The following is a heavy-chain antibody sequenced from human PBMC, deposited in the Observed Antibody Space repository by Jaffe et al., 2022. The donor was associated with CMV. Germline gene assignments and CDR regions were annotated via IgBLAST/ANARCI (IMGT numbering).Heavy chain of an antibody. V-gene: IGHV3-33*01. J-gene: IGHJ5*01. Sequence: QVHLVESGGGVVQPGRSLSLSCEASGFSFSTYGMHWARQAPGKGLEWVAVIWYDGSKKLYADFVKGRFIISKDNSKNTLYLQMNSLRVEDTAVYYCVRGYTYGWDWFDSWGQGTLVTVSS. CDR2: IWYDGSKK. D-gene: IGHD2-8*01. CDR1: GFSFSTYG. CDR3: VRGYTYGWDWFDS.